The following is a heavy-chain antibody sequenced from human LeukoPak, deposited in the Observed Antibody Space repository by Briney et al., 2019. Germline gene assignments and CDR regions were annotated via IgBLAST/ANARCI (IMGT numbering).Heavy chain of an antibody. J-gene: IGHJ4*02. V-gene: IGHV3-74*01. Sequence: PGGSLRLSCAASGFTFSSYWMHWVRQAPGKGLVWVSRINSDGSSTSYADSVKGRFTISRDNAKNTLYLQMNSLRAEDTAVYYCARASPWFGELLYDYWGQGTLVTVSS. CDR1: GFTFSSYW. CDR2: INSDGSST. D-gene: IGHD3-10*01. CDR3: ARASPWFGELLYDY.